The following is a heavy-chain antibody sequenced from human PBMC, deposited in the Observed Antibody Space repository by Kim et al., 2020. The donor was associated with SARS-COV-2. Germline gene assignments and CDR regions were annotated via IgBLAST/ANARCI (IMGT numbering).Heavy chain of an antibody. CDR1: GFTFSSYG. J-gene: IGHJ4*02. CDR2: ISKSGSSE. V-gene: IGHV3-30*18. Sequence: GGSLRLSCAASGFTFSSYGMHWVRQAPDKGLEWVAVISKSGSSEYYADSVKGRFTISRDNSKNTLYLQMNSLRTEDTAVYYCAKDPGSYASPFEYWGQGTLVTVSS. CDR3: AKDPGSYASPFEY. D-gene: IGHD1-26*01.